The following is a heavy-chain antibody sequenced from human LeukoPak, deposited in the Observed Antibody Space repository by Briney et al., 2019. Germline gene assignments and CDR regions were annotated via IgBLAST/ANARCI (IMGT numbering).Heavy chain of an antibody. D-gene: IGHD1-26*01. J-gene: IGHJ4*02. CDR3: ARDHGSGSYSDY. Sequence: PGGSLRLSCAASGFTFSSYAMHWVRQAPGKGLEYVSGISTNGGSTNYANSVKGRFTISRDNSKNTLYLQMGSLRAKDMAVYYCARDHGSGSYSDYWGQGTLVTVSS. CDR1: GFTFSSYA. CDR2: ISTNGGST. V-gene: IGHV3-64*01.